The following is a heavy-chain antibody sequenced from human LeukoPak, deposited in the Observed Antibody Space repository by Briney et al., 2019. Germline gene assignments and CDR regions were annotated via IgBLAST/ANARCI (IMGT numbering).Heavy chain of an antibody. CDR2: INHSGST. CDR1: GGSFSGYY. V-gene: IGHV4-34*01. J-gene: IGHJ5*02. Sequence: SETLSLTCAVYGGSFSGYYWSWIRQPPGKGLEWIGEINHSGSTNYNPSLKSRVTISVDTSKNQFSLKLSSVTAADTAVYYCARGRWKVRATRWFDPWGQGTLVTVSS. CDR3: ARGRWKVRATRWFDP. D-gene: IGHD1-26*01.